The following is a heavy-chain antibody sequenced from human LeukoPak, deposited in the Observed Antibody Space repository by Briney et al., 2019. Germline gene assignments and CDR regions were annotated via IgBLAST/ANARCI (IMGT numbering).Heavy chain of an antibody. CDR1: GFTFDDYA. CDR3: AKDTGRGWYTYFDY. D-gene: IGHD6-19*01. V-gene: IGHV3-9*01. J-gene: IGHJ4*02. Sequence: AGGSLRLSCAASGFTFDDYAMHWVRQAPGKGLEWVSGISWNSGSIGYADSVKGRFTISRDNAKNSLYLQMNSLRAEDTALYYCAKDTGRGWYTYFDYWGQGTLVTVSS. CDR2: ISWNSGSI.